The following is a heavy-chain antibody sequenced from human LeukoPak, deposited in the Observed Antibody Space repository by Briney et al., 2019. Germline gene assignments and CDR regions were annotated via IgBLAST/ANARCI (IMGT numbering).Heavy chain of an antibody. Sequence: PGGSLRLSCAASGFTLSSSSMNWVRQAPGKGLEWVSSISSSSSYIYYADSLKGRFTISGDNAKNSLYLQMDSLRAEDTAVYYCARQQWLDGAYYFDYWGEGTLVTVSS. CDR3: ARQQWLDGAYYFDY. V-gene: IGHV3-21*01. D-gene: IGHD6-19*01. J-gene: IGHJ4*02. CDR1: GFTLSSSS. CDR2: ISSSSSYI.